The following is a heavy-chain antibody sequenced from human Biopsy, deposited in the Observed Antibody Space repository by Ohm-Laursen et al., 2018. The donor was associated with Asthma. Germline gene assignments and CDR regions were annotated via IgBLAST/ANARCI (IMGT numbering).Heavy chain of an antibody. CDR2: INAGNGNT. J-gene: IGHJ3*02. D-gene: IGHD3-9*01. CDR3: ARTYYDFLTGQVKDAFAM. CDR1: GYTFISYA. V-gene: IGHV1-3*01. Sequence: SSVKVSCKASGYTFISYAIHWVRQAPGQRLEWMGWINAGNGNTKYSQRFQGRVTITRDTSASTAYMELSSLRSEDTAVYYCARTYYDFLTGQVKDAFAMWGQGTMVTVSS.